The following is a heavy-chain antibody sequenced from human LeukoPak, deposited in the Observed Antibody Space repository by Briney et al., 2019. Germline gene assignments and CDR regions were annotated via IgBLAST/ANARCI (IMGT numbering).Heavy chain of an antibody. V-gene: IGHV4-59*01. CDR2: IYYSGST. CDR1: GGSISSYY. Sequence: SETLSLTCTVSGGSISSYYWSWIRQPPGKGLKWIGYIYYSGSTSYSPSLRSRVTISVDTSKNQFSLKLSPVTAADTAVYYCARETSQKGAHYMDVWGKGTTVTVSS. D-gene: IGHD3-16*01. CDR3: ARETSQKGAHYMDV. J-gene: IGHJ6*03.